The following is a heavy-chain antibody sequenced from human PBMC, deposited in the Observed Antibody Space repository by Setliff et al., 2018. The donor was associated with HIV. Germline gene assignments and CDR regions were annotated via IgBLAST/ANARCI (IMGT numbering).Heavy chain of an antibody. D-gene: IGHD6-19*01. CDR1: GYTLTELS. CDR2: FDPEDGNT. CDR3: ATVSHTNVAAHDAFDI. V-gene: IGHV1-24*01. Sequence: GASVKVSCKVSGYTLTELSRHWVRQAPGKGLEWMGGFDPEDGNTIYAQKFQGRVTMTADTSTDTAYMELSSLRSEDTAVYYCATVSHTNVAAHDAFDIWGQGQWSP. J-gene: IGHJ3*02.